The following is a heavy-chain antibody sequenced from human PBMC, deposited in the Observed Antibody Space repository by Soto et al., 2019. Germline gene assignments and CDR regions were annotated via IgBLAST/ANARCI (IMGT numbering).Heavy chain of an antibody. Sequence: GSLRLSCAASGFTFSSYAMHWVRQAPGKGLEWVAVISYDGSNKYYADSVKGRFTISRDNSKNTLYLQMNSLRAEDTAVYYCARHLVVPAAIDYYYGMDVWGQGTTVTVSS. J-gene: IGHJ6*02. D-gene: IGHD2-2*01. CDR2: ISYDGSNK. CDR3: ARHLVVPAAIDYYYGMDV. V-gene: IGHV3-30-3*01. CDR1: GFTFSSYA.